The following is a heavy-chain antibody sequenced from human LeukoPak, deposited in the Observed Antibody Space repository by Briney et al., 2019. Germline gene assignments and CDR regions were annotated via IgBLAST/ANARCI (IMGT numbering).Heavy chain of an antibody. J-gene: IGHJ3*02. CDR2: IIPIFGTA. CDR1: GGTFSSYA. D-gene: IGHD6-13*01. V-gene: IGHV1-69*01. CDR3: ARALGDSSSWYAFDI. Sequence: SVKVSCKASGGTFSSYAISWVRQAPGHGLEWMGGIIPIFGTANYAQKFQGRVTITADESTSTAYMELSSLRSEDTAVYYCARALGDSSSWYAFDIWAQGTMVIVSS.